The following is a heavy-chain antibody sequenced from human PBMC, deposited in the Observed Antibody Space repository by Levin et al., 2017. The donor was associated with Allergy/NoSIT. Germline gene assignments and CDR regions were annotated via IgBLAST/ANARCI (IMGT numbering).Heavy chain of an antibody. Sequence: GGSLRLSCAASGFTFSSHEMNWVRQAPGKGLEWISYINTGGTTISYADSVKGRFTISRDNAKNSLYLQMNSLRAEDTAVYYCARDDCSSSSCYSMDAFDSWGQGTMVIVSS. J-gene: IGHJ3*02. V-gene: IGHV3-48*03. CDR1: GFTFSSHE. CDR3: ARDDCSSSSCYSMDAFDS. D-gene: IGHD2-2*01. CDR2: INTGGTTI.